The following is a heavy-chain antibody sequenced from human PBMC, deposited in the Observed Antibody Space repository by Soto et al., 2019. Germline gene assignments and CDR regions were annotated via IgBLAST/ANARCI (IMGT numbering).Heavy chain of an antibody. CDR1: GYTFTSYD. CDR2: MNPNSGNT. J-gene: IGHJ5*02. Sequence: QVQLVQSGAEVKKPGASVKVSCKASGYTFTSYDINWVRQATGQGLEWMGWMNPNSGNTGYAQKFQGRVTMTRNTSISTAYMELSSLRSEDTAVYYCARGRGPTYYYLWSGYYIGPVFDPWGQGTLVTVSS. D-gene: IGHD3-3*01. CDR3: ARGRGPTYYYLWSGYYIGPVFDP. V-gene: IGHV1-8*01.